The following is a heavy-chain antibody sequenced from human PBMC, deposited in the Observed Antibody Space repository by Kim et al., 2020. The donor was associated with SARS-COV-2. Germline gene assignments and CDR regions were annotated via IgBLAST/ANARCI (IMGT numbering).Heavy chain of an antibody. J-gene: IGHJ6*02. CDR1: GGSISSYY. D-gene: IGHD3-9*01. CDR2: IYYSGST. Sequence: SETLSLTCTVSGGSISSYYWSWIRQPPGKGLEWIGYIYYSGSTNYNPSLKSRVTISVDTSKNQFSLKLSSVTAADTAVYYCARANYDMGENYYGMDVWGQGTTVTVSS. V-gene: IGHV4-59*13. CDR3: ARANYDMGENYYGMDV.